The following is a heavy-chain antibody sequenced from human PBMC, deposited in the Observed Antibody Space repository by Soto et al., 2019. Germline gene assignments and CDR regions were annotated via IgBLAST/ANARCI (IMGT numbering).Heavy chain of an antibody. CDR3: TIGSWSGEVFDI. V-gene: IGHV1-69*02. D-gene: IGHD2-21*01. CDR1: GGTFSTYS. J-gene: IGHJ3*02. CDR2: IIPMLGIA. Sequence: QVQLVQAWGRVKKPGSSVKVSCKNSGGTFSTYSMFWVRQAPGQALEWMGRIIPMLGIANYAQRFQDRVTITVDKSTATAYMELSSLRSEDTALYYCTIGSWSGEVFDIWGQGTMVTVSS.